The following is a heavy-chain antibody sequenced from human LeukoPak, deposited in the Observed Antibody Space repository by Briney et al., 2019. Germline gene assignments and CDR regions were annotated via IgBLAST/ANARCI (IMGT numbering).Heavy chain of an antibody. D-gene: IGHD3-22*01. CDR2: INPNSGGT. CDR3: ARDQGPYYYDSSGYYAY. CDR1: GYTFTGYY. Sequence: EASVKVSCKASGYTFTGYYMHWVRQAPGQGLEWMGWINPNSGGTNYAQKFQGRVTMTRDTSISTAYMELSRLRPDDTAVYYCARDQGPYYYDSSGYYAYWGQGTLVTVSS. V-gene: IGHV1-2*02. J-gene: IGHJ4*02.